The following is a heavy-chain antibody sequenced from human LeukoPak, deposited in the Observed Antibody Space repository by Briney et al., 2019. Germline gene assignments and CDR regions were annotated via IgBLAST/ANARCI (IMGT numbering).Heavy chain of an antibody. J-gene: IGHJ4*02. D-gene: IGHD1-26*01. V-gene: IGHV4-34*01. CDR2: INHSGST. CDR3: AGKTYSGSLFDY. Sequence: SETLSLTCAVYGGSFSGYYWSWIRQPPGKGLEWIGEINHSGSTNYNPSLKSRVTISVDTSKNQFSLKLSSVTAADTAVYYCAGKTYSGSLFDYWGQGTLVTVSS. CDR1: GGSFSGYY.